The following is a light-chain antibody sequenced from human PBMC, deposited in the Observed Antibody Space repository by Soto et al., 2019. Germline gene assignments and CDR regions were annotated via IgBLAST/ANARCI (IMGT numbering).Light chain of an antibody. CDR2: RTF. CDR1: QTIASRY. J-gene: IGKJ5*01. Sequence: FTPSPGTLSFSPGEKDTLSCRARQTIASRYLAWYQHQPGQAPRLLIYRTFARAPGIPDRFSGGGSGTDFTLTISRLEREDFAVYYCQQYDTSPPTFGQGTRLEIK. V-gene: IGKV3-20*01. CDR3: QQYDTSPPT.